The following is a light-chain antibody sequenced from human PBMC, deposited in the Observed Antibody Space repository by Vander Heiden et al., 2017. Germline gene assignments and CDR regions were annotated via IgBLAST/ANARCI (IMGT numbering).Light chain of an antibody. CDR2: GTS. J-gene: IGKJ5*01. CDR1: LDISTY. V-gene: IGKV1-12*01. Sequence: DLQMPQSPSSVSASVGDRVTITCRASLDISTYLAWYQQKPGKAPKLLVYGTSTLVSDVPTRVRGRGNGTDFTLTISSLEPEGSATYNCQQANGFPPTFGQETRLEI. CDR3: QQANGFPPT.